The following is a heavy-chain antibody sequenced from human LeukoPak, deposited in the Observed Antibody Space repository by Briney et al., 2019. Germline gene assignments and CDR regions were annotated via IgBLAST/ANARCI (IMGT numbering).Heavy chain of an antibody. CDR1: GFTFSSYA. V-gene: IGHV3-30-3*01. CDR2: ISYDGSNK. J-gene: IGHJ4*02. CDR3: ARGYTTAPFDY. D-gene: IGHD1-14*01. Sequence: PGRSLRLSCAASGFTFSSYAIHWVRQAPGKGLEWVAVISYDGSNKYYAESVKGRFTISRDNSKNTLYLQMNRLRAEDTAVYYCARGYTTAPFDYWGQGTLVTVSS.